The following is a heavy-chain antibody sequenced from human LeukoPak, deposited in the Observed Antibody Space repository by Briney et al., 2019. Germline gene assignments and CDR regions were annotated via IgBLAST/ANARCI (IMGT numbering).Heavy chain of an antibody. CDR1: GFTFDDYG. CDR2: INWNGGST. Sequence: GGSLRLSCAASGFTFDDYGMSWVRQAPGKGLEWVSGINWNGGSTGYADSVKGRFTIYRDNAKNSLYLQMNSLRAEDTALYYCARRSNLGYCSSTSCYPQPIDYWGQGTLVTVSS. CDR3: ARRSNLGYCSSTSCYPQPIDY. V-gene: IGHV3-20*04. J-gene: IGHJ4*02. D-gene: IGHD2-2*01.